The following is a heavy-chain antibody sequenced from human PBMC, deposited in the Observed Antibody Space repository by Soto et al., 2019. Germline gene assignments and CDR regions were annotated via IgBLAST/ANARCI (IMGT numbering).Heavy chain of an antibody. CDR1: GFTFSSYD. Sequence: EVQLVESGGGLVQPGGSLRLSCAASGFTFSSYDMHWDRQATGKGLEWVSAIGTAGDTYYPGSVKGRFTISRENAKNSLYLQMNSLRAGDTAVYYCARDLKRQAAAGRDYYYYGMDVWGQGTTVTVSS. CDR3: ARDLKRQAAAGRDYYYYGMDV. D-gene: IGHD6-13*01. J-gene: IGHJ6*02. V-gene: IGHV3-13*01. CDR2: IGTAGDT.